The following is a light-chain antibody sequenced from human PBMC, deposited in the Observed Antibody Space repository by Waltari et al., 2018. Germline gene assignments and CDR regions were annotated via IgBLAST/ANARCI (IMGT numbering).Light chain of an antibody. J-gene: IGKJ2*01. CDR3: QQYYSYTYT. CDR2: AAS. Sequence: AIRITQSPSSLSASTGDRVTITCRASQGISSYLAWYQQKPGKAPKLLIYAASTLQSGVPSRFSGSGSGTDFTLTISCLQSEDFATYYCQQYYSYTYTFGQGTKLEIK. V-gene: IGKV1-8*01. CDR1: QGISSY.